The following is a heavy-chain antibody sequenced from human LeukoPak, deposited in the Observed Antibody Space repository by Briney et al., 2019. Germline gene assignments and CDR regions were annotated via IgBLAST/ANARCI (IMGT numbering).Heavy chain of an antibody. CDR1: GFTFKDYY. V-gene: IGHV3-11*03. Sequence: GVSLRLSCAASGFTFKDYYMRWIRQAPGKGLEGLSYFSDSSTYTYYAHSVKARFIRSRDNAENALYLQMNSLRAEDTAVYYCARGRTYGSGSYPLSDYWGRGTLVTVSS. CDR2: FSDSSTYT. J-gene: IGHJ4*02. D-gene: IGHD3-10*01. CDR3: ARGRTYGSGSYPLSDY.